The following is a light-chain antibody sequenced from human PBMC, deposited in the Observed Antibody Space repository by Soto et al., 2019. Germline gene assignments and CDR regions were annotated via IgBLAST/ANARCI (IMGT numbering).Light chain of an antibody. V-gene: IGLV1-44*01. CDR2: SNN. CDR1: RFNIGRNS. CDR3: ATWDAGLNGPV. Sequence: QSVLTQPPSASATPGQRVSVSCSGSRFNIGRNSVNWYQQVPGMAPRLLIHSNNQRPSGVPDRMSGSKSGTSASLAISDLQYEDEADYYCATWDAGLNGPVFGGGTKVTVL. J-gene: IGLJ3*02.